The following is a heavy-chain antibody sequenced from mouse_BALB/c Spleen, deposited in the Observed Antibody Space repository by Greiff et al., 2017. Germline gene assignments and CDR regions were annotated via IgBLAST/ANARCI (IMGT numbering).Heavy chain of an antibody. CDR3: TREKTGTAWFAY. CDR1: GFTFSSYT. D-gene: IGHD4-1*01. Sequence: EVKLVESGGDLVKPGGSLKLSCAASGFTFSSYTMSWVRQTPEKRLEWVATISSGGSYTYYPDSVKGRFTISRDNAKNTLYLQMSSLKSEDTAMYYCTREKTGTAWFAYWGQGTLVTVSA. J-gene: IGHJ3*01. V-gene: IGHV5-6-4*01. CDR2: ISSGGSYT.